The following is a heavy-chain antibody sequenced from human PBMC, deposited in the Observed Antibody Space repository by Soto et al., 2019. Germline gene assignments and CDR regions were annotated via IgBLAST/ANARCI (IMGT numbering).Heavy chain of an antibody. CDR2: INAGNGNT. CDR3: ARVSITKVRGVIISLPFAY. D-gene: IGHD3-10*01. J-gene: IGHJ4*02. V-gene: IGHV1-3*01. Sequence: LTGYVVGWRRIDPGQRLEWMGWINAGNGNTKYSQKFQGRVTITRDTSASTAYMELSSLRSEDTAVYYCARVSITKVRGVIISLPFAYWGQGTLVPVTS. CDR1: LTGYV.